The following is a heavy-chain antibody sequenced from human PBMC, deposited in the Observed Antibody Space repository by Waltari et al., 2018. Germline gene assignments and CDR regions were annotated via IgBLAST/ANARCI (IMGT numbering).Heavy chain of an antibody. CDR1: GDTFKGYA. CDR3: ARSGLGGNYFDS. J-gene: IGHJ4*02. CDR2: IILGFGTT. D-gene: IGHD1-1*01. V-gene: IGHV1-69*12. Sequence: QVHLVQSGAEVRMPGSSVKVSCKASGDTFKGYAINWVRQAPGQGLEWMGGIILGFGTTDYAQKFQGRRTITADESMNTAYMELSSLRSEDTAVFYCARSGLGGNYFDSWGQGTLVRVSS.